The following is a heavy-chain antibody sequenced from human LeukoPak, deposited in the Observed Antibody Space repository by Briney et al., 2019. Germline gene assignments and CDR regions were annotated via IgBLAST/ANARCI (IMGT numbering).Heavy chain of an antibody. D-gene: IGHD2/OR15-2a*01. CDR1: GNYW. J-gene: IGHJ4*02. CDR2: INSDGSWT. V-gene: IGHV3-74*01. CDR3: VSFYETD. Sequence: GGSLRLSCAASGNYWMHWVRQAPGKGLLWVSHINSDGSWTSYADSVKGRFTISKDNAKNTVYLQMNNLRAEDTAVYYGVSFYETDWGRGTLVTVSS.